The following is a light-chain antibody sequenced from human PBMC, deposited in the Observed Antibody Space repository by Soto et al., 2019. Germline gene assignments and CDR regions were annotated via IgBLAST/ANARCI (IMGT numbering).Light chain of an antibody. J-gene: IGKJ4*01. V-gene: IGKV3-20*01. CDR1: QSVSNSF. CDR2: NAA. Sequence: ELLLTQSPGTLSLSPGERATLSCRASQSVSNSFLAWYQQKPGQTHRLLMYNAATRATGIPDRFSGNGSGTDFTHNISRLEPEGFVVYYCKQYANSLLTFGGGPKVEIK. CDR3: KQYANSLLT.